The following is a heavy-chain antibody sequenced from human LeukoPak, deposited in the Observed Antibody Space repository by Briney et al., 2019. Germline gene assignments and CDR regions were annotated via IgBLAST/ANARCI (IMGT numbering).Heavy chain of an antibody. CDR2: FDPENGEI. D-gene: IGHD3-9*01. CDR3: STDAGYCNSTTCSYYFDY. CDR1: GYTLTELS. Sequence: ASVKVSCKVSGYTLTELSIHWVRQAPGKGLEWMGGFDPENGEIIYAQKFQGRVTMTEDRSGDTAYMQLSSLRSEDTAVYYCSTDAGYCNSTTCSYYFDYWGQGTLVTVSS. V-gene: IGHV1-24*01. J-gene: IGHJ4*02.